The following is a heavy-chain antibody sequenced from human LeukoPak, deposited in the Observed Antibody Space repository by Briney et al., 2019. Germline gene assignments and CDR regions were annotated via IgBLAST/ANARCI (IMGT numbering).Heavy chain of an antibody. Sequence: LTXXVSGGSISSYYWSWIRQPAGKGLEWIGRIYTSGSTNYNPSLKSRVTMSVDTSKNQFSLKLNSVTAADTAVYYCARENAGQQLLVLVSTDFWFDPWGQGTLVTVSS. CDR2: IYTSGST. V-gene: IGHV4-4*07. CDR3: ARENAGQQLLVLVSTDFWFDP. D-gene: IGHD6-13*01. CDR1: GGSISSYY. J-gene: IGHJ5*02.